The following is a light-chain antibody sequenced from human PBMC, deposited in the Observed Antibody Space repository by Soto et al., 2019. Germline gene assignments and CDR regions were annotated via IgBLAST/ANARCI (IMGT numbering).Light chain of an antibody. V-gene: IGLV2-14*01. CDR1: SSDVGGYTY. CDR2: EIS. CDR3: CSDTRSGPWV. Sequence: QSALTQPASVSGSPGQSITISCTGTSSDVGGYTYVSWYQQHPGKAPKLMIYEISNRPSGASNRFSGSKSGTTASLTISGLEAEDESYYSCCSDTRSGPWVFGGGTKLTVL. J-gene: IGLJ3*02.